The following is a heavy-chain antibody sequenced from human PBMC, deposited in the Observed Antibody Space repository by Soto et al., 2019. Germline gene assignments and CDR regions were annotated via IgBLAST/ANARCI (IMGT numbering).Heavy chain of an antibody. CDR1: GFTFSSYG. Sequence: GGSLRLSCAASGFTFSSYGMHWVRQAPGKGLEWVALISYDGTNKYYADSVKGRFTISRDNFKNTLYLQMNSLRAEDTAVYYCVRQSRGGMDVWGQGTTVTAP. CDR2: ISYDGTNK. CDR3: VRQSRGGMDV. V-gene: IGHV3-30*03. J-gene: IGHJ6*02.